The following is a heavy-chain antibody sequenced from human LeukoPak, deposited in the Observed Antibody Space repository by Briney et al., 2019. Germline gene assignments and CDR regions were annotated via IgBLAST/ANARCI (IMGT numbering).Heavy chain of an antibody. CDR1: GFTFSSYA. CDR2: LIGSGDNT. CDR3: TTVSDNLVRGVIMPYYYYGMDV. D-gene: IGHD3-10*01. V-gene: IGHV3-23*01. J-gene: IGHJ6*02. Sequence: PGGSLRLSCAASGFTFSSYAMSWVRQAPGKGLEWVSGLIGSGDNTYYADSVKGRFTISRDNSKNTLYLQMNSLKAEDTAVYYCTTVSDNLVRGVIMPYYYYGMDVWGQGTTVTVPS.